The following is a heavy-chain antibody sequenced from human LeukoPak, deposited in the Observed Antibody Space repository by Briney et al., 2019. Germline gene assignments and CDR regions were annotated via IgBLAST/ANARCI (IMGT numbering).Heavy chain of an antibody. V-gene: IGHV4-59*01. CDR2: IYYSGST. CDR1: GGSISSYY. J-gene: IGHJ4*02. D-gene: IGHD6-19*01. CDR3: ARRAYSSGWYYFDY. Sequence: SETLSLTCTVSGGSISSYYWSWIRQPPGKGLEGIGYIYYSGSTNYNPSLKSRVTISVDTSKNHFSLKLSSVPAADTAMYYCARRAYSSGWYYFDYWGQGTLVTVSS.